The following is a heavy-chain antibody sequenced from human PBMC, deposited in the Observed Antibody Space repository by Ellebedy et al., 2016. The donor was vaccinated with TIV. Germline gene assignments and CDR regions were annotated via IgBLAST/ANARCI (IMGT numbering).Heavy chain of an antibody. CDR1: GYTFTGYY. V-gene: IGHV1-2*02. J-gene: IGHJ4*02. CDR3: ARDPYNSGWSPFDY. Sequence: ASVKVSCKASGYTFTGYYMHWVRQAPGQGLEWMGWINPNSGGANYAQTFLGRVTMTRDTSISTASMDLSRLTSDDTAVCYCARDPYNSGWSPFDYWGQGTLVTVSS. D-gene: IGHD6-19*01. CDR2: INPNSGGA.